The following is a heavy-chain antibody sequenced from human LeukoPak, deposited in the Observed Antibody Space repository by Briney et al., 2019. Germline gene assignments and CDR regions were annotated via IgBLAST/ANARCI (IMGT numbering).Heavy chain of an antibody. J-gene: IGHJ4*02. CDR3: ARGRLGPDY. D-gene: IGHD3-9*01. CDR2: INHSGST. V-gene: IGHV4-34*01. CDR1: GGSFSGYY. Sequence: SETLSLTCAVYGGSFSGYYWSWIRQPPGKGLEWIGEINHSGSTNYNPSLKSRVTVSVDTSKNQFSLKLSSVTAADTAVYYCARGRLGPDYWGQGTLVTVSS.